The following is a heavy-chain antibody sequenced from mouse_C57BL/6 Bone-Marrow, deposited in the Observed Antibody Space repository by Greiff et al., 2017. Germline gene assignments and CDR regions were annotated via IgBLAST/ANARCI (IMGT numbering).Heavy chain of an antibody. V-gene: IGHV1-64*01. CDR1: GYTFTSYW. Sequence: VQLQQPGAELVKPGASVKLSCKASGYTFTSYWMHWVKQRPGQGLEWIGMIHPNSGSTNYNEKFKSKATLTVDKSSSTAYMQLSSLTSGDSAVYYCARTPRGLYYFDYWGQGTTLTVSS. J-gene: IGHJ2*01. D-gene: IGHD3-3*01. CDR3: ARTPRGLYYFDY. CDR2: IHPNSGST.